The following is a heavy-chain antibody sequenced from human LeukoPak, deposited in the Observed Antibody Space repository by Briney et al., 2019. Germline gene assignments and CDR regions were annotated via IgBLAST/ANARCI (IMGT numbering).Heavy chain of an antibody. J-gene: IGHJ4*02. D-gene: IGHD5-18*01. CDR2: ISYDGSNK. Sequence: PGGSLRLSCAASGFTFSSYAMHWVRQAPGKGLEWVAVISYDGSNKYYADSVKGRFTISRDNSKNTLYLQMNSLRAEDTAVYYCARDQRLGYSYGSVTPIFDYWGQGTLVTVSS. CDR3: ARDQRLGYSYGSVTPIFDY. V-gene: IGHV3-30-3*01. CDR1: GFTFSSYA.